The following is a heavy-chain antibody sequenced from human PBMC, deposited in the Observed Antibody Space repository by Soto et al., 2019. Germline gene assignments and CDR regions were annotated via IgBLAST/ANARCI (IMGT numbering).Heavy chain of an antibody. CDR3: ASQLLWFGEFSC. CDR2: ISGSGGST. J-gene: IGHJ4*02. Sequence: EVQLLESGGGLVQPGGSLSLSCAASGCTFSRYAMNWVRQAPGKGLEWVSAISGSGGSTYYADSVKGRFTISRDNSKNTLYMQMNSLRAEDTAVYYCASQLLWFGEFSCWGQRTLVTVST. CDR1: GCTFSRYA. D-gene: IGHD3-10*01. V-gene: IGHV3-23*01.